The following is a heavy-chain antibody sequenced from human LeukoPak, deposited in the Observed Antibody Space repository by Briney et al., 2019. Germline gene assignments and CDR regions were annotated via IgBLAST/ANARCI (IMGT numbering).Heavy chain of an antibody. Sequence: PGGSLSLSCAASGFTFSSYGMHWVRQPPGKGLELVAFMRYDGANKYYVDSVKGRFTISRDNSKNTLYLQMDSLRAEDTAVYYCAKDRLHHGSGTLAYWGQRTLVTVSS. CDR2: MRYDGANK. CDR1: GFTFSSYG. CDR3: AKDRLHHGSGTLAY. D-gene: IGHD3-10*01. J-gene: IGHJ4*02. V-gene: IGHV3-30*02.